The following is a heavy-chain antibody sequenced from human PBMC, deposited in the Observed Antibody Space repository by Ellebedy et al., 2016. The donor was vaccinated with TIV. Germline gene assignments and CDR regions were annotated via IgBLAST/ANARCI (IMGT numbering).Heavy chain of an antibody. V-gene: IGHV1-2*02. CDR1: GYTFTGNY. D-gene: IGHD6-19*01. CDR3: ARGSSRGWYDIWLFDY. J-gene: IGHJ4*02. Sequence: AASVKASCKSPGYTFTGNYFNWVRQAPGQGLEWVGWINPHSGDPNYAQKFQGRVTMTRDTSISTAYIELSRLTPGDTAVYYCARGSSRGWYDIWLFDYWGQGTLVTVSS. CDR2: INPHSGDP.